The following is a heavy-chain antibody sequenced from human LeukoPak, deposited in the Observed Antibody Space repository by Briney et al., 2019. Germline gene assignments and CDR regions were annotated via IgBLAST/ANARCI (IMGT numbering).Heavy chain of an antibody. CDR3: ARTLLYYDFWSGYYTRGWFDP. CDR1: GGSISSYY. Sequence: PSETLSLTCTVSGGSISSYYWSWIRQPAGKGLEWIGRIYTSGSTNYNPSLKSRVTISVDTSKNQFSLKLSSVTAADTAVYYCARTLLYYDFWSGYYTRGWFDPWGQGTLVTVSS. V-gene: IGHV4-4*07. J-gene: IGHJ5*02. CDR2: IYTSGST. D-gene: IGHD3-3*01.